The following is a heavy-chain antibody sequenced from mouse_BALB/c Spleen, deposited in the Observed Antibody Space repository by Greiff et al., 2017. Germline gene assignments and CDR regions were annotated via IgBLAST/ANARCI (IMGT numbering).Heavy chain of an antibody. D-gene: IGHD1-2*01. CDR1: GFTFSSFG. CDR2: ISSGSSTI. Sequence: EVQGVESGGGLVQPGGSRKLSCAASGFTFSSFGMHWVRQAPEKGLEWVAYISSGSSTIYYADTVKGRFTISRDNPKNTLFLQMTSLRSEDTAMYYCARSNSLLRLPYWYFDVWGAGTTVTVSS. V-gene: IGHV5-17*02. J-gene: IGHJ1*01. CDR3: ARSNSLLRLPYWYFDV.